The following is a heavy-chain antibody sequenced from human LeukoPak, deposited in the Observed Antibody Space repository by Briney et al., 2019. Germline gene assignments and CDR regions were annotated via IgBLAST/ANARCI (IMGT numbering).Heavy chain of an antibody. CDR3: ARDPYSGNYGDYYYYYMDV. CDR2: ISSSSSTI. J-gene: IGHJ6*03. CDR1: GFTFSSYS. Sequence: GGSLRLSCAASGFTFSSYSMNWVRQAPGKGLEWVSYISSSSSTIYYADSVKGRLTISRDNAKSSLYLQMNSLRDEDTAVYYCARDPYSGNYGDYYYYYMDVWGKGATVTISS. V-gene: IGHV3-48*02. D-gene: IGHD1-26*01.